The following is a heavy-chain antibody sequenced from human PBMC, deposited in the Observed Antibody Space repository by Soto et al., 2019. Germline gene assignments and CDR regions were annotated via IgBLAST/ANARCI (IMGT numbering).Heavy chain of an antibody. Sequence: GGSLRLYYAASELNFYTFARGCIRQAPGKGLEWVSHISSRGGSRDSADSVRGQFTSSRDNSKNVLFLQMNSLRADDTATYYCAKDPPSPWTANCVDPWGKGT. D-gene: IGHD1-1*01. CDR3: AKDPPSPWTANCVDP. CDR2: ISSRGGSR. V-gene: IGHV3-23*01. J-gene: IGHJ5*02. CDR1: ELNFYTFA.